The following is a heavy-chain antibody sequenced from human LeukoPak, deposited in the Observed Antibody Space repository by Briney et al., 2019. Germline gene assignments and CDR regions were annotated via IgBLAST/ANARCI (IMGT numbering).Heavy chain of an antibody. V-gene: IGHV5-51*01. CDR3: TRLGGDTYYFGSASYPNWYFDL. D-gene: IGHD3-10*01. CDR1: GYTFTSYW. CDR2: IYPDDSDT. Sequence: GESLKISCQASGYTFTSYWIGWVRQMPGKGLECMGIIYPDDSDTTYSPSFQGQVTISADKSFSTAYLQWSSLKASDTAIYYCTRLGGDTYYFGSASYPNWYFDLWGRGTLVTVSS. J-gene: IGHJ2*01.